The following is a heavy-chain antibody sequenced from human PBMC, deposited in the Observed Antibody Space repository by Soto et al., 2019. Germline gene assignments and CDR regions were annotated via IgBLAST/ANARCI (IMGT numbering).Heavy chain of an antibody. CDR3: ARGELMITFGGVIGPFDP. Sequence: SETLSLTCAVYGGSFSGYYWSWIRQPPGKGLEWIGEINHSGSTNYNLSLKSRVTISVDTSKNQFSLKLSSVTAADTAVYYCARGELMITFGGVIGPFDPWGQGTLVTVSS. V-gene: IGHV4-34*01. J-gene: IGHJ5*02. CDR2: INHSGST. CDR1: GGSFSGYY. D-gene: IGHD3-16*02.